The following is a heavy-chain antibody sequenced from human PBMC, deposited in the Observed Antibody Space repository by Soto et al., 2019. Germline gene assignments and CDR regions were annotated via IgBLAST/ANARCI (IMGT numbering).Heavy chain of an antibody. V-gene: IGHV3-23*01. CDR3: AKGRSSGWSYYYYGMDV. D-gene: IGHD6-19*01. J-gene: IGHJ6*02. CDR2: ISGSGGST. Sequence: PGGSLRLSCAASGFTLSSYAMSWVRQAPGKGLEWVSAISGSGGSTYYADSVKGRFTISRDNSKNTLYLQMNSLRAEDTAVYYCAKGRSSGWSYYYYGMDVWGQGTTVTVS. CDR1: GFTLSSYA.